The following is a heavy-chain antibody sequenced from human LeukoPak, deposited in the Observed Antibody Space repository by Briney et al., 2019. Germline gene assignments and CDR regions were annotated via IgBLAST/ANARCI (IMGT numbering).Heavy chain of an antibody. CDR1: GGSISSYY. CDR3: ARYYYDSSGPEA. Sequence: SETLSLTCTVSGGSISSYYWSWIRQPPGKGLEWIGYIYYSGSTNYNPSLKSRVTISVDTSKNQFSLKLSSVTAADTAVYYCARYYYDSSGPEAWGQGTLVTVSS. V-gene: IGHV4-59*08. D-gene: IGHD3-22*01. CDR2: IYYSGST. J-gene: IGHJ5*02.